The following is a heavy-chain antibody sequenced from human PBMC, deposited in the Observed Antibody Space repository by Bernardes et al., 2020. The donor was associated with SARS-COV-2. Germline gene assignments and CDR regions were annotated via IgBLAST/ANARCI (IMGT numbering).Heavy chain of an antibody. J-gene: IGHJ4*02. CDR1: GFTFRISA. D-gene: IGHD1-26*01. CDR2: ISSNGVSP. Sequence: GGPLASSCASSGFTFRISAMRWVRQAPGTGLDFVSLISSNGVSPFYADSVKGRFTISRDNSRNTLYLQMDSLRAEDTAVYYCVKGGWADYWGQGNLVTGSS. V-gene: IGHV3-23*01. CDR3: VKGGWADY.